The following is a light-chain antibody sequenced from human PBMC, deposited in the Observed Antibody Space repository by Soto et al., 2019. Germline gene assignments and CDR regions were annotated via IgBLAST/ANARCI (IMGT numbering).Light chain of an antibody. V-gene: IGLV2-14*01. CDR2: DVS. CDR1: SSDVGGYNY. J-gene: IGLJ3*02. Sequence: QSVLTQPASVSGSPGQSITISCTGTSSDVGGYNYVSWYQQHPGKAPKLMIYDVSDRPSGVSNRFSGSKSANTASLTISGLQAEDEADYYCSSYRSSSTPVLFGGGTKSPS. CDR3: SSYRSSSTPVL.